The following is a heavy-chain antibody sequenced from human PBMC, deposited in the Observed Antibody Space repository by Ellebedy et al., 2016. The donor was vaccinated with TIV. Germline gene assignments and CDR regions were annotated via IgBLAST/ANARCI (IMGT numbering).Heavy chain of an antibody. Sequence: MPSETLSLTCTVSGYSISSGYYWGWIRQPPGKGLEWIGSIYHSGSTYYNPSLKTRVAISVDTSKNQLSLKLTSVTAADTAVYYCAMWEGGSGYFDSWGQGTLVTVSS. J-gene: IGHJ4*02. CDR2: IYHSGST. CDR3: AMWEGGSGYFDS. CDR1: GYSISSGYY. V-gene: IGHV4-38-2*02. D-gene: IGHD1-26*01.